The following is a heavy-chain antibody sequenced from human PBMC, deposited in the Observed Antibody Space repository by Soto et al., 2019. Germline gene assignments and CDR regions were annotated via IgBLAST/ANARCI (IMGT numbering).Heavy chain of an antibody. Sequence: GASVKVSCKASGYTFTSYYMHWVRQAPGQGLEWMGGINPSGGSANYAQKFQGRVTITADESTSTAYMELSSLRSEDMAVYYCAAYDSSGSDAFDIWGQGTMVTVSS. J-gene: IGHJ3*02. CDR3: AAYDSSGSDAFDI. CDR2: INPSGGSA. CDR1: GYTFTSYY. D-gene: IGHD3-22*01. V-gene: IGHV1-46*01.